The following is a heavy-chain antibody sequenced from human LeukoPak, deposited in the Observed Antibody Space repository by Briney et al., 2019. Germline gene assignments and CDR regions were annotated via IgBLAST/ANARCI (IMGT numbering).Heavy chain of an antibody. CDR3: ARVRRTYYHNL. D-gene: IGHD3-9*01. V-gene: IGHV4-31*03. Sequence: SETLSLTCTVSGGSISSGGYYWSWIRQHPGKGLEWIGYIYYSGSTYYNPSLKSRVTTSVDTSKNQFSLKLSSVTAADTAVYYCARVRRTYYHNLWGQGTLVTVSS. J-gene: IGHJ4*02. CDR1: GGSISSGGYY. CDR2: IYYSGST.